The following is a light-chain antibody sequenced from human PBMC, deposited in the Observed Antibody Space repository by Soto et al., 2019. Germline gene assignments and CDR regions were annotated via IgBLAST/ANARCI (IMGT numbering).Light chain of an antibody. J-gene: IGLJ2*01. Sequence: SYELTQPPSVSVAPGKTARITCGGNNIGSKSVHWYQQKPGQAPVLVIYYDSDRPSGIPERFSGSNSGNTATLTISRVEAGDEADYYCQVWDSSSDPRVFGGGTKLTVL. CDR1: NIGSKS. CDR2: YDS. V-gene: IGLV3-21*04. CDR3: QVWDSSSDPRV.